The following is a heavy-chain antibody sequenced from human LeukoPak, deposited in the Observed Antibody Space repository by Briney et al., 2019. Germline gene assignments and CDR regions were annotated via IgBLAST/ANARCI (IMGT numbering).Heavy chain of an antibody. V-gene: IGHV1-69*13. CDR2: IIPIFGTA. J-gene: IGHJ4*02. CDR1: GGTFSSYA. D-gene: IGHD3-10*01. CDR3: ARVHPTMVRGVIITYLGY. Sequence: SVKVSCKASGGTFSSYAISWVRQAPGQGLEWMGGIIPIFGTANYAQKFQGRVTITADESTSTAYMELSSLRSDDTAVYYCARVHPTMVRGVIITYLGYWGQGTLVTVSS.